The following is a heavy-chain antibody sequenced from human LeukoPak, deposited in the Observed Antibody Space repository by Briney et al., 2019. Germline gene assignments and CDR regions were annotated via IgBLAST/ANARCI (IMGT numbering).Heavy chain of an antibody. CDR3: ARSASSNSRSAFDI. Sequence: PSETLSLTCTISGGSISSYDWSWIRQPPGKGLERIGYSHYSGNTNYNPSLESRVTISVDMSKNQFSLTLRSVAAADTAVYYCARSASSNSRSAFDIWGQGTMVTVSS. J-gene: IGHJ3*02. D-gene: IGHD6-6*01. V-gene: IGHV4-59*01. CDR2: SHYSGNT. CDR1: GGSISSYD.